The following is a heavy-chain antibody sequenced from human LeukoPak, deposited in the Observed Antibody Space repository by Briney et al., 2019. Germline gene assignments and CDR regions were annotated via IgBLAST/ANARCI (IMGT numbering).Heavy chain of an antibody. V-gene: IGHV3-7*05. D-gene: IGHD5-12*01. CDR1: GFTFSNYW. Sequence: GGSLRLSCAASGFTFSNYWMSWVRQGQAPGKGLEWVANIKQDASGTSYVDSVKGRFTISRDNAKNSLYQQMNSLGAEDTAVYYCARVANGGYADYWGQGTLVTVSS. CDR2: IKQDASGT. J-gene: IGHJ4*02. CDR3: ARVANGGYADY.